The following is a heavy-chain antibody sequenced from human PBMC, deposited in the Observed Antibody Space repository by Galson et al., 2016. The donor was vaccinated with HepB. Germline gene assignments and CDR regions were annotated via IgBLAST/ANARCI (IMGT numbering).Heavy chain of an antibody. CDR3: ARLGPKPGYSSSPLLDY. CDR1: GGSISSSTYY. Sequence: SETLSLTCTVSGGSISSSTYYWGWIRQPPGKGLEWIGTIYYSGSTYYNVSLKSRVTISVDTSKNQFSLKLSSVTAADTAVYYCARLGPKPGYSSSPLLDYWGQGTLGTVSS. V-gene: IGHV4-39*07. J-gene: IGHJ4*02. CDR2: IYYSGST. D-gene: IGHD6-6*01.